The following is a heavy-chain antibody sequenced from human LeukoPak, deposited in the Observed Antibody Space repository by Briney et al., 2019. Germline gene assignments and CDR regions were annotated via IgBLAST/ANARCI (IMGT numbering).Heavy chain of an antibody. CDR2: ISGSGGST. D-gene: IGHD6-25*01. V-gene: IGHV3-23*01. CDR3: AKDLAGNDAFDI. CDR1: GFTFSSYA. J-gene: IGHJ3*02. Sequence: GGSLRLSCAASGFTFSSYAMRWVRQAPGKGLEWVSAISGSGGSTYYADSVKGRFTISRDNSKNTLYLQMNSLRAEDTAVYYCAKDLAGNDAFDIWGQGTMVTVSS.